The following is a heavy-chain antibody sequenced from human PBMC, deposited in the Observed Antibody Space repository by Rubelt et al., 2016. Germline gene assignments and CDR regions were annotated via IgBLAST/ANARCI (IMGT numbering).Heavy chain of an antibody. CDR2: IYPGDSDT. CDR3: ARLPQNTYYFDY. Sequence: EVQLVQSGAEVKKPGESLKISCKGSGYRFTSYWIGWVRQMPGKGLEWMGIIYPGDSDTRYSPAFQVQVTISADKSISTAYLRLSSLKASDTAMYYWARLPQNTYYFDYWGQGALVMVSS. J-gene: IGHJ4*02. CDR1: GYRFTSYW. V-gene: IGHV5-51*03.